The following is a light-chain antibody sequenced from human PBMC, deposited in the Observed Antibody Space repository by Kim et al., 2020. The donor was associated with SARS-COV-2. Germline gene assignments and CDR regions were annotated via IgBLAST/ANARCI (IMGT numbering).Light chain of an antibody. J-gene: IGKJ4*01. CDR3: QQSDNLPLT. CDR1: QDISKY. Sequence: SATGGERVTITCQARQDISKYLNWDQQKPGKAPKLLSYDASNLETGVPSRFSGSGSGTDFTFTISSLQPEDIVTYYCQQSDNLPLTFGGGTKVEI. V-gene: IGKV1-33*01. CDR2: DAS.